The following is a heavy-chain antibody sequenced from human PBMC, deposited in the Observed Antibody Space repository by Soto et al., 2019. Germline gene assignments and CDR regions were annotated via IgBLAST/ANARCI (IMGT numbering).Heavy chain of an antibody. CDR1: GGSFSGYY. J-gene: IGHJ6*04. Sequence: SETLSLTCAVYGGSFSGYYWSLIRQPPGKGLEWIGEINPSGSTNYNPSLKSRVTISVDTSKNQFSLKLSSVTAADTAVYYCASSLTGSKYYYYGIDVWGKGTTVTVSS. D-gene: IGHD3-10*01. CDR3: ASSLTGSKYYYYGIDV. CDR2: INPSGST. V-gene: IGHV4-34*01.